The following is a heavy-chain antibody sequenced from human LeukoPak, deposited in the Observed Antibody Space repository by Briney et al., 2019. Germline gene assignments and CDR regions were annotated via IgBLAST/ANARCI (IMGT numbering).Heavy chain of an antibody. J-gene: IGHJ4*02. CDR1: GGSISSYY. CDR2: IYYSGST. Sequence: SETLSLTCTVSGGSISSYYWSWLRQPPGKGPEWIGYIYYSGSTNYNPSLKSRVTISVDTSKNQFSLKLSSVTAADTAVYYCARAYRHCSGGSCYFPLCDYWGQGTLVTVSS. V-gene: IGHV4-59*01. D-gene: IGHD2-15*01. CDR3: ARAYRHCSGGSCYFPLCDY.